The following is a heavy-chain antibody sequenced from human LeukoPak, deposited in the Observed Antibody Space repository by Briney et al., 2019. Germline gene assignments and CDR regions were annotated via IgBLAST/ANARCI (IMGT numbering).Heavy chain of an antibody. CDR2: INHSGST. CDR1: GGSFSGYY. CDR3: ARKSYGSGSPGY. J-gene: IGHJ4*02. D-gene: IGHD3-10*01. V-gene: IGHV4-34*01. Sequence: SETLSLTCAVYGGSFSGYYWSWIRQPPGKGLEWIGEINHSGSTNYNPSLKSRVTISVDTSKNQFSLKLSSVTAADTAVYYCARKSYGSGSPGYWGQGTLVTVSS.